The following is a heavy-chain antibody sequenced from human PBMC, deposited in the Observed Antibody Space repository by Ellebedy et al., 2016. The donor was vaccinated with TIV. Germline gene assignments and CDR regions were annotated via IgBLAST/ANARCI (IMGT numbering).Heavy chain of an antibody. Sequence: ASVKVSXXASGYTFTSYGISWVRQAPGQGLEWMGWISAYNGNTNYAQKLQGRVTMTTDTSTSTAYMELRSLRSDDTAVYYCARERGWYCSGGSCYSSPLDYWGQGTLVTVSS. CDR3: ARERGWYCSGGSCYSSPLDY. V-gene: IGHV1-18*01. CDR1: GYTFTSYG. D-gene: IGHD2-15*01. J-gene: IGHJ4*02. CDR2: ISAYNGNT.